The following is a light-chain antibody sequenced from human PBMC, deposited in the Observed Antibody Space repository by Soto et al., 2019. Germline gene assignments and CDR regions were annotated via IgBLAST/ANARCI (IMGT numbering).Light chain of an antibody. J-gene: IGLJ1*01. CDR1: SSDVGGYNY. Sequence: QSALTQPSSVSGSPGQSITISCTGTSSDVGGYNYVSWCQQHPGKAPKLMIYDVSNRPSGVSNRVSASKSGNTASLSISGLQAEDEADYYCSSYTSSSTRVFGTGTKVTVL. V-gene: IGLV2-14*01. CDR2: DVS. CDR3: SSYTSSSTRV.